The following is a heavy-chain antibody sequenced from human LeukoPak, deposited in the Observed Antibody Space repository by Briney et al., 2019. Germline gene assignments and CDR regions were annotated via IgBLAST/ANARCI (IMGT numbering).Heavy chain of an antibody. CDR2: MSSRDNTR. V-gene: IGHV3-48*03. J-gene: IGHJ4*02. D-gene: IGHD1-1*01. Sequence: GGPLRLSCSASGFTFSSFEMDWVRQAPGKGLEWISYMSSRDNTRYYAESVKGRFTISRDNAKNSLYLQVNSLRAKDTAVYYCASHGWNLYYFDYWGQGTLVTVSS. CDR1: GFTFSSFE. CDR3: ASHGWNLYYFDY.